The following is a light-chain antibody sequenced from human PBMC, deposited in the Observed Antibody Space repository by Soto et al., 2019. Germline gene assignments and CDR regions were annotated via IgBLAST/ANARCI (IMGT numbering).Light chain of an antibody. CDR2: YAS. J-gene: IGKJ4*01. CDR3: HQRGTWPPIT. Sequence: EIVLTQSTGTLSLSPGDRATLSCRASQNINKYLAWYQQKPGQAPSLLIYYASKRAAGIPARFSGSVSGTDFTLTISNLESEDFALYFCHQRGTWPPITFGGGTRVEIK. CDR1: QNINKY. V-gene: IGKV3-11*01.